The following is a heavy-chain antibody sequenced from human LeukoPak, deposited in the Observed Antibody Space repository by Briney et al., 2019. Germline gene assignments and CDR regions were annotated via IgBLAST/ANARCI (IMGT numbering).Heavy chain of an antibody. J-gene: IGHJ3*02. Sequence: SETLSLTCTVSGGSVSSCTYYWSWIRQPPGKGLEWIGYISYSGSTNYNPSLKSRVTISVDTPKNQFSLKLSSVTAADTAVDYCARTNQIDETAFDIWGQGTMVTVSS. CDR3: ARTNQIDETAFDI. V-gene: IGHV4-61*01. CDR1: GGSVSSCTYY. D-gene: IGHD1-14*01. CDR2: ISYSGST.